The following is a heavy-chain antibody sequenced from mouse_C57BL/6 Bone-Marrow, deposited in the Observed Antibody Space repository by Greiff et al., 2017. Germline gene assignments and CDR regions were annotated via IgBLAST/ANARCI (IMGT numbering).Heavy chain of an antibody. J-gene: IGHJ2*01. Sequence: VQLQQPGAELVMPGASVKLSCKASGYTFTSYWMHWVKQRPGQGLEWIGEIDPSDSYTNYNQKFKGKSTLTVDKSSSTAYMQLISLTSEDSAVYYCARLGYGSSPPFDYWGQGTTLTVSS. V-gene: IGHV1-69*01. CDR1: GYTFTSYW. D-gene: IGHD1-1*01. CDR2: IDPSDSYT. CDR3: ARLGYGSSPPFDY.